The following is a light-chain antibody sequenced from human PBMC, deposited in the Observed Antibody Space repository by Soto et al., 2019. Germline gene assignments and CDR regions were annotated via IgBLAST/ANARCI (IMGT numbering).Light chain of an antibody. CDR2: GAS. CDR3: QQYNKWPAEIT. V-gene: IGKV3-20*01. Sequence: EIVLTQSPGTLSLSPGERATLSCRASQSVSSSYLAWYQQKPGQAPRLLIYGASSRATGIPDRFSGSGSGTEFTLTISSLQSEDSGVYYCQQYNKWPAEITFGQGTRLEIK. J-gene: IGKJ5*01. CDR1: QSVSSSY.